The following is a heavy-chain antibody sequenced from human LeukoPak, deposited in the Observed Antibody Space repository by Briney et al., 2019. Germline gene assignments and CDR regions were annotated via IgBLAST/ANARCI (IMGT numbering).Heavy chain of an antibody. CDR2: SIPIFGTA. Sequence: GASVKVSCKASGSTFSSYDINWVRQATGQGLECMGRSIPIFGTANYAQKFQDKVTISKDESTSTAYMELSSLRSEDTDVYYCSWTRIIVVNEGPNWFDPWGQGTLVTVSS. J-gene: IGHJ5*02. D-gene: IGHD2/OR15-2a*01. CDR1: GSTFSSYD. CDR3: SWTRIIVVNEGPNWFDP. V-gene: IGHV1-69*05.